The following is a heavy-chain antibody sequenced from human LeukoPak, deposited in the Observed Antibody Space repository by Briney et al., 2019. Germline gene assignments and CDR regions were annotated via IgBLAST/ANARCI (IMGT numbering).Heavy chain of an antibody. V-gene: IGHV3-23*01. Sequence: GGSLRLSCVASGFNFNNAWMSWVRQAPGKGLEWVSAISGSGGSTYYADSVKGRFTISRDNSRNTLYLQMNSLRAEDTAVYYCAHISSSWPDYWGQGTLVTVSS. CDR3: AHISSSWPDY. CDR1: GFNFNNAW. D-gene: IGHD6-13*01. J-gene: IGHJ4*02. CDR2: ISGSGGST.